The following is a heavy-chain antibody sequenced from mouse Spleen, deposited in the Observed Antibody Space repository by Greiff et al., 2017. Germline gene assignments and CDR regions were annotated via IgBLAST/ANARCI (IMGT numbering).Heavy chain of an antibody. Sequence: QVQLQQPGAELVRPGSSVKLSCKASGYTFTSYWMDWVKQRPGQGLEWIGNIYPSDSETHYNQKFKDKATLTVDKSSSTAYMQLSSLTSEDSAVYYCARSKHSSGSPFAYWGQGTLVTVSA. V-gene: IGHV1-61*01. J-gene: IGHJ3*01. CDR1: GYTFTSYW. D-gene: IGHD3-1*01. CDR2: IYPSDSET. CDR3: ARSKHSSGSPFAY.